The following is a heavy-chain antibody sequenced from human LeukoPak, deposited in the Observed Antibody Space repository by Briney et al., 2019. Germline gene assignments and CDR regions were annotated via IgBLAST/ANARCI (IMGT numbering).Heavy chain of an antibody. V-gene: IGHV4-4*02. CDR2: INHSGST. CDR3: ARGLVVPATIVSPFDY. Sequence: SETLSLTCAVSGGSISSSNWWSWVRQPPGKGLEWIGEINHSGSTNYNPSLKSRVTISVDTSKNQFSLKLSSVTAADTAVYYCARGLVVPATIVSPFDYWGQGTLVTVSS. CDR1: GGSISSSNW. D-gene: IGHD2-2*01. J-gene: IGHJ4*02.